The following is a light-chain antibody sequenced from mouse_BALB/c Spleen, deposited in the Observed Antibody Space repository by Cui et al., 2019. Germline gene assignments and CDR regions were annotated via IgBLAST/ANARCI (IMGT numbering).Light chain of an antibody. Sequence: QSIRNQSPAIMSASPGEKVTITCSASSSVSYMHWFQQKPGTSPKLWIYSTSNLASGVPARFSGSGSGTSYSLTISRMEAEDAATYYCQQRSSYPFTFGSVTKLEIK. CDR2: STS. V-gene: IGKV4-57*01. CDR3: QQRSSYPFT. J-gene: IGKJ4*01. CDR1: SSVSY.